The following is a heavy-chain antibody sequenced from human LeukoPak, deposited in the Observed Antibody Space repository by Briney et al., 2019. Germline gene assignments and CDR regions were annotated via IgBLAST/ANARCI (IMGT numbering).Heavy chain of an antibody. CDR1: GFTFSGSA. V-gene: IGHV3-73*01. Sequence: GGSLRLSCAASGFTFSGSAMHWVRQASGKGLEWVGRIRSKANSYATAYAASVKGRFTISRDDSKNMAYLQMNSLKTEDMAVYYCILSGYCSSTSCYGLYYFDYWGQGTLVTVSS. CDR2: IRSKANSYAT. CDR3: ILSGYCSSTSCYGLYYFDY. J-gene: IGHJ4*02. D-gene: IGHD2-2*01.